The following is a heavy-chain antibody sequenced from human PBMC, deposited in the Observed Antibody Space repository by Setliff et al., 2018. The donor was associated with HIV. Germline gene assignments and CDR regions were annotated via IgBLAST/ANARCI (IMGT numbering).Heavy chain of an antibody. CDR3: ARDLPDYYYYYYMDV. CDR2: ISAYNGNT. CDR1: GYTFTSYG. Sequence: ASVKVSCKASGYTFTSYGISWVRQAPGQGLEWMGWISAYNGNTNYAQKLQGRVTMTTDTSTSTAYMELRSLRSDDTAVYYCARDLPDYYYYYYMDVWGKGTTVTVSS. J-gene: IGHJ6*03. V-gene: IGHV1-18*01.